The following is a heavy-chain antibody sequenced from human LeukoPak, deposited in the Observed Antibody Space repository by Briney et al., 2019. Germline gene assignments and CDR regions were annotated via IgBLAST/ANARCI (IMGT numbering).Heavy chain of an antibody. V-gene: IGHV3-23*01. D-gene: IGHD3-22*01. CDR2: ISGSGGST. CDR3: AKVGGYDSSCYVDY. Sequence: GGSLRLSCAASGFTFSSYAMSWVRQAPGKGLEWVSAISGSGGSTYSADSVKGRFTISRDNSKNTLYLQMNSLRAEDTAVYYCAKVGGYDSSCYVDYWGQGTLVTVSS. J-gene: IGHJ4*02. CDR1: GFTFSSYA.